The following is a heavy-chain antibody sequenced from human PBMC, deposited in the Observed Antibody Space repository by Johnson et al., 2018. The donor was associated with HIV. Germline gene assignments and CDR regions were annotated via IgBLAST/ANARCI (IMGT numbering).Heavy chain of an antibody. CDR1: GFSFSNYG. D-gene: IGHD2-21*02. CDR3: ARARGAREWGLLPPVDAFDI. J-gene: IGHJ3*02. V-gene: IGHV3-30*02. Sequence: QVQLVESGGGVVQPGGSLRLSCAASGFSFSNYGMHRVRQAPGKGLEWVAFIHYGGSKKFYAASVKGRFSISRDNSKNILYVQMNSLRAEDTAVYYCARARGAREWGLLPPVDAFDIWGQGTMVTVSS. CDR2: IHYGGSKK.